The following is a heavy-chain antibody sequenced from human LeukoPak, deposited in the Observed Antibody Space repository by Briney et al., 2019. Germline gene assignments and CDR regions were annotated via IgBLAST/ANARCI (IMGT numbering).Heavy chain of an antibody. J-gene: IGHJ4*02. Sequence: GGSLRLSCAASGFTFSSYAMSWVRQAPGKGLEWVSAISGSGGSTYYADSVKGRFTIFRDNSKNTLYLQMNSLRAEDTAVYYCAKDVAYSSGWYCCFDYWGQGTLVTVSS. D-gene: IGHD6-19*01. CDR3: AKDVAYSSGWYCCFDY. V-gene: IGHV3-23*01. CDR1: GFTFSSYA. CDR2: ISGSGGST.